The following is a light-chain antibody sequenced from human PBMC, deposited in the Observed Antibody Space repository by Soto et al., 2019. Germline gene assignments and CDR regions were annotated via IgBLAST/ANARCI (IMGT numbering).Light chain of an antibody. CDR1: QSLLHSNGYNY. Sequence: DIVMTQSPLSLPVTPGEPASISCWSSQSLLHSNGYNYLDWYLQKPGQSPQLLIYLGSNRASGVPDRFSGSGSGTDFTLKISRVEAEDVGVYYCMQALQTPSTFGQGTRLKIK. CDR3: MQALQTPST. J-gene: IGKJ5*01. V-gene: IGKV2-28*01. CDR2: LGS.